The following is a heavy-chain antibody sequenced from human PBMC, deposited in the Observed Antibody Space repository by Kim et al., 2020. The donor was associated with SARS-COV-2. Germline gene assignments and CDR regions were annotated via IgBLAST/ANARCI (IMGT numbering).Heavy chain of an antibody. CDR2: IWFDGSNK. V-gene: IGHV3-33*01. CDR1: GFTFSTYG. Sequence: GGSLRLSCAASGFTFSTYGMHWVRQAPGKGLEWVAVIWFDGSNKYYADSVKGRFTISRDNSKNTLYLQVNSLRAEDTAVYYCARDPLGYCSSTRCQDAFDIWGQGTMVTVSS. CDR3: ARDPLGYCSSTRCQDAFDI. J-gene: IGHJ3*02. D-gene: IGHD2-2*01.